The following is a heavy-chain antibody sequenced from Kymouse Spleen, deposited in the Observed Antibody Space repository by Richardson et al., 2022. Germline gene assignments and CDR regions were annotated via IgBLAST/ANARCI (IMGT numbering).Heavy chain of an antibody. V-gene: IGHV1-18*01. J-gene: IGHJ4*02. CDR2: ISAYNGNT. Sequence: QVQLVQSGAEVKKPGASVKVSCKASGYTFTSYGISWVRQAPGQGLEWMGWISAYNGNTNYAQKLQGRVTMTTDTSTSTAYMELRSLRSDDTAVYYCARDHIVVVPAAIGWFDYWGQGTLVTVSS. CDR1: GYTFTSYG. D-gene: IGHD2-2*02. CDR3: ARDHIVVVPAAIGWFDY.